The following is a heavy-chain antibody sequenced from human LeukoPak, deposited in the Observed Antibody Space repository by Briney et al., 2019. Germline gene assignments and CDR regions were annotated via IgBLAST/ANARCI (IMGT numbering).Heavy chain of an antibody. J-gene: IGHJ3*02. CDR3: AGWNDVTGFDI. D-gene: IGHD1-1*01. V-gene: IGHV3-33*01. CDR2: IWYDGSNK. Sequence: GSLVLSCAASGFTFSSYGMHWVRQAPGKGLGWVAVIWYDGSNKYYADSVKGRFTISRDNSKNTLYLQMNSLRAEDTAVYYCAGWNDVTGFDIWGQGTMVTVSS. CDR1: GFTFSSYG.